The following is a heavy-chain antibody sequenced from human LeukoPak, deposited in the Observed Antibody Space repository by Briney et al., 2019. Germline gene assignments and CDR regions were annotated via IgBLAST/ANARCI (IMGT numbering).Heavy chain of an antibody. CDR3: AKDRIAAAASRYFDY. Sequence: GRSLRLSCAASGFTFSSYGMHWVRQAPGKGLEWVAVISYDGSNKYYADSVKGRFTISRDNSKNTLYLQMNSLRAEDTAVYYCAKDRIAAAASRYFDYWGQGTLVTVSS. V-gene: IGHV3-30*18. CDR1: GFTFSSYG. D-gene: IGHD6-13*01. J-gene: IGHJ4*02. CDR2: ISYDGSNK.